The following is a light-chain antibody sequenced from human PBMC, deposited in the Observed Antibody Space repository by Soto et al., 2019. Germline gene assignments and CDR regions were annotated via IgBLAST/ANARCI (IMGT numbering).Light chain of an antibody. CDR3: QQYNNWPPVT. V-gene: IGKV3-15*01. Sequence: EIVMTQPPATLSVSPGERATLSCRASQSVYNNLAWYQQEPGQAPRLLIYGASTRATGIPARFSGSGSGTEFTLTISSLQSEDFAVYFCQQYNNWPPVTFGPGTKVDIK. J-gene: IGKJ3*01. CDR1: QSVYNN. CDR2: GAS.